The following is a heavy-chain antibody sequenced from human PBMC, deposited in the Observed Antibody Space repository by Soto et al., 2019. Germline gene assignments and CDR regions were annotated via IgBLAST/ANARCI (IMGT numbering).Heavy chain of an antibody. CDR3: ASLTGWSQEYYYGMDV. J-gene: IGHJ6*02. Sequence: GGSLRLSCTGSGFTFGDFGMSWFRQAPGKGLEWLSFIRSKGYGGTTESAASVRGRFITSRDDSKSIAYLQMNSLKTEDTAVYYCASLTGWSQEYYYGMDVWGQGTTVTV. CDR2: IRSKGYGGTT. V-gene: IGHV3-49*03. CDR1: GFTFGDFG.